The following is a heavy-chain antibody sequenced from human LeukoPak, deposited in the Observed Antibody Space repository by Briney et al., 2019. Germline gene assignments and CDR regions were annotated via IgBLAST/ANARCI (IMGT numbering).Heavy chain of an antibody. CDR1: GFTFSDYY. CDR3: ARASAAMATVHFDY. J-gene: IGHJ4*02. D-gene: IGHD5-24*01. V-gene: IGHV3-11*04. Sequence: GGSLRLSCAASGFTFSDYYMSWVRQAPGKGLEWVSYISSSGSTRYYADSVKGRFTISRDNAKNSLYLQMNSLRAEDTAVYYCARASAAMATVHFDYWGQGTLVTVSS. CDR2: ISSSGSTR.